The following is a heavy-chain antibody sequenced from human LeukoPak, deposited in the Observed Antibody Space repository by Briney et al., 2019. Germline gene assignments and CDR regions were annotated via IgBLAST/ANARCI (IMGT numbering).Heavy chain of an antibody. J-gene: IGHJ4*02. D-gene: IGHD3-9*01. CDR3: AKEQDILTGFDY. CDR1: EFSFSTYA. CDR2: ISGTSGRT. Sequence: GGSLRLSCVSSEFSFSTYAMSWVRQAPGKGLEWVSSISGTSGRTYYADSVKGRFTISRDNSKNTLYLQMNSLRAEDTAVYYCAKEQDILTGFDYWGQGTLVTVSS. V-gene: IGHV3-23*01.